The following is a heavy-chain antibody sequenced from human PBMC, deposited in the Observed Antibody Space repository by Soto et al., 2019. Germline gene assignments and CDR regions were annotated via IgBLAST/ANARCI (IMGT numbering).Heavy chain of an antibody. CDR3: ARIEYCSGGNCYSAFDI. V-gene: IGHV1-18*01. CDR2: ISGYKGDT. Sequence: VQSGAEVKKPGASVKVSCKASGDTFISSGISWVRQAPGQGLEWMGWISGYKGDTNYAEKFQARVTLTPDTSTSTALMELRSLTPGDTAIYYCARIEYCSGGNCYSAFDIWGQGTVVTVSS. J-gene: IGHJ3*02. CDR1: GDTFISSG. D-gene: IGHD2-15*01.